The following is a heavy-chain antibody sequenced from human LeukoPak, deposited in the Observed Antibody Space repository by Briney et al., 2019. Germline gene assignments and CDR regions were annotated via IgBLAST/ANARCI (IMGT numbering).Heavy chain of an antibody. J-gene: IGHJ3*02. D-gene: IGHD7-27*01. Sequence: GQSLRLSCAASGFTFKNYAMSWVRLTPGKGLEWVSAISGSDSGTYYADSVRGRFTISRDNSKNTLYLQMNSLRAEDTAVYYCARDAELGAFDIWGQGTMVTVSS. CDR3: ARDAELGAFDI. CDR1: GFTFKNYA. V-gene: IGHV3-23*01. CDR2: ISGSDSGT.